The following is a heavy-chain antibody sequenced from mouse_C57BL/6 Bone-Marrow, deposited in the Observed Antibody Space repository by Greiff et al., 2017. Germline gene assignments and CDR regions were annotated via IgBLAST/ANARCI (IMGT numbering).Heavy chain of an antibody. D-gene: IGHD2-4*01. V-gene: IGHV1-54*01. Sequence: VMLVESGAELVRPGTSVKVSCKASGYAFTNYLIEWVKQRPGQGLEWIGVINPGSGGTNYNEKFKGKATLTADKSSSTAYMQLSSLTSEDSAVYFCARGGLRRMDYWGQGTSVTVSS. CDR2: INPGSGGT. CDR3: ARGGLRRMDY. J-gene: IGHJ4*01. CDR1: GYAFTNYL.